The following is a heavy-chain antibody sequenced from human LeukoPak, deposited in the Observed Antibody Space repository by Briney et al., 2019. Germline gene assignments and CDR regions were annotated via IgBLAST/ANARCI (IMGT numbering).Heavy chain of an antibody. J-gene: IGHJ4*02. CDR2: IYPRGST. Sequence: PSETLSLTCAVSGGSISSGSYSWSWIRQPPGKGLEWIGYIYPRGSTYYNPSLKSRVILSLDKSANQFSLNLSSVTAADTAVYYCAREAVAGYSSGWYSFGGQGTLVTVSS. CDR1: GGSISSGSYS. CDR3: AREAVAGYSSGWYSF. D-gene: IGHD6-19*01. V-gene: IGHV4-30-2*01.